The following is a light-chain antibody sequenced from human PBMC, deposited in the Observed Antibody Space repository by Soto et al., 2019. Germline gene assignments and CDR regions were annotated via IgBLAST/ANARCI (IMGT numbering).Light chain of an antibody. J-gene: IGKJ1*01. CDR1: QSINSW. Sequence: DIQMTQSPSTLSASVGDRVTITCRASQSINSWLAWYQQKPGKAPKLLIYKASSLESGVPSRFSGSGSGTEFTLNISSLQPDDFATYYCQQYNSYWAWTFGQGTKVEIK. CDR2: KAS. V-gene: IGKV1-5*03. CDR3: QQYNSYWAWT.